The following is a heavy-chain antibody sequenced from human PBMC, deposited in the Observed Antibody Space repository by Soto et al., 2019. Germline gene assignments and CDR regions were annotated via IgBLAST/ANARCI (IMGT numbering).Heavy chain of an antibody. V-gene: IGHV1-69*12. CDR2: LAPMFGTA. CDR1: GGTFGNSA. J-gene: IGHJ5*02. D-gene: IGHD3-3*01. Sequence: QVQLVQSGAEVKKPGSSVNVSCKTSGGTFGNSAVTWVRQAPGHGLEWMGGLAPMFGTANYAQKFQGRLTINADESRITTYMGLSSLTSEGPAVYYLARDGDPRNALWSVPWGGGWFDPCGQGTLVTVSS. CDR3: ARDGDPRNALWSVPWGGGWFDP.